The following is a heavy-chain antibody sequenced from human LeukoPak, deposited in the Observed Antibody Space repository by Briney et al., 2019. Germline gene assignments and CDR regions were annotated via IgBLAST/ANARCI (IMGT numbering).Heavy chain of an antibody. CDR1: GGTFSSYT. CDR3: ASVPGYYGSGSYCDY. CDR2: IIPILGIA. V-gene: IGHV1-69*02. Sequence: ASVKVSCKASGGTFSSYTISWVRQAPGQGLEWMGRIIPILGIANYEQKFQGRVTITADKSTSTASMELSSLRSEDTAVYYCASVPGYYGSGSYCDYWGQGTLVTVSS. D-gene: IGHD3-10*01. J-gene: IGHJ4*02.